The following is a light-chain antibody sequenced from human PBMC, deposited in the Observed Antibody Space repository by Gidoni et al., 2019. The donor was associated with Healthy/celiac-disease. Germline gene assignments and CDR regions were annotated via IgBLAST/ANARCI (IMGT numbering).Light chain of an antibody. J-gene: IGKJ2*01. CDR3: QQSYSTPPYT. Sequence: DIQMTQSPSSLSASVGDRVTITCRASQSISSYLHWYQQKPGKAPKLLIYAASSLQSGFPPRFSGSGSGTDFTLTISSLQPEDFATYYYQQSYSTPPYTFGQGTKLEIK. V-gene: IGKV1-39*01. CDR1: QSISSY. CDR2: AAS.